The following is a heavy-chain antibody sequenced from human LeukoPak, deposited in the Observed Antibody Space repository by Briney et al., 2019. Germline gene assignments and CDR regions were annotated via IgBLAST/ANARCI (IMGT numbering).Heavy chain of an antibody. Sequence: GASVKVSCKASGYIFTDYYIQWVRQAPGQGLEWMGWINTYSGGTNYAQKFQGRVTMTRDTSISTAYMELSRLRSDDTAVYYCARETGGGYSYGVWGQGTLVTVSS. D-gene: IGHD5-18*01. CDR2: INTYSGGT. V-gene: IGHV1-2*02. J-gene: IGHJ4*02. CDR1: GYIFTDYY. CDR3: ARETGGGYSYGV.